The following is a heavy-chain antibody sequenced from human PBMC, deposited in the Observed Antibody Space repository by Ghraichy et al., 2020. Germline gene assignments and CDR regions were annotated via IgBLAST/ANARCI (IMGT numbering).Heavy chain of an antibody. CDR3: ARDILWFGESYYYGMDV. V-gene: IGHV4-61*01. Sequence: SETRSLTCTVSGGSVSSGSYYWSWIRQPPGKGLEWIGYIYYSGSTNYNPSLKSRVTISVDTSKNQFSLKLSSVTAADTAVYYCARDILWFGESYYYGMDVWGQGTTVTVSS. J-gene: IGHJ6*02. D-gene: IGHD3-10*01. CDR1: GGSVSSGSYY. CDR2: IYYSGST.